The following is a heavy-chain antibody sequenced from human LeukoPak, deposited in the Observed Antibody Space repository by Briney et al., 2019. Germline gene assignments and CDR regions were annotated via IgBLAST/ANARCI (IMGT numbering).Heavy chain of an antibody. V-gene: IGHV3-7*01. CDR3: VRSLQGWSPDPFDS. J-gene: IGHJ4*02. Sequence: PGGSLRLSCAASGFTFSDYWMSWVRQAPGQGLEWVANIAQDGSEERYVDAVKGRFTISRDNAKNSLFLEMNSLKAEDTAVYYCVRSLQGWSPDPFDSWGQGTLVIVSS. D-gene: IGHD6-19*01. CDR2: IAQDGSEE. CDR1: GFTFSDYW.